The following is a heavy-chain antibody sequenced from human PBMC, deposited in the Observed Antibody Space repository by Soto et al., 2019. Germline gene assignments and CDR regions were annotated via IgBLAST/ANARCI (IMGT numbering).Heavy chain of an antibody. CDR2: ISADNGNT. J-gene: IGHJ6*02. CDR1: GYTFSSYG. CDR3: CRRKGAMDV. V-gene: IGHV1-18*01. Sequence: QVQLVQSGAEVKKPGASVKVSCKTSGYTFSSYGISWVRQAPGQGLEWMGWISADNGNTNYAQKFQGRVTMTTDTSTSTAYMDVKSLRSDDTAIYYCCRRKGAMDVWGQGTTVTVSS.